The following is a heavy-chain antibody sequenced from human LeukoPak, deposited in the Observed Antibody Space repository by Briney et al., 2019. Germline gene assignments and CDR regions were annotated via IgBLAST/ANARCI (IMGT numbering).Heavy chain of an antibody. CDR3: ARKNAYSTSMDY. Sequence: GESLKISCKGSGYSFTSYWIGWVRQMPGKGLEWMGIIYAGDSDTRYSPSFQGQVTISVDKSISTAYPQWTSLKASDTAMYYCARKNAYSTSMDYWGQGTLVIVSS. J-gene: IGHJ4*02. D-gene: IGHD6-6*01. CDR1: GYSFTSYW. CDR2: IYAGDSDT. V-gene: IGHV5-51*01.